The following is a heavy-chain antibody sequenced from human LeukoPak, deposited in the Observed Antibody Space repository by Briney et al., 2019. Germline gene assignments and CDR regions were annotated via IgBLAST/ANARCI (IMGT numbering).Heavy chain of an antibody. CDR1: GFTVSSNY. CDR2: IYSGGST. V-gene: IGHV3-66*01. J-gene: IGHJ4*02. CDR3: ARERRGRTAAALDY. Sequence: PGGSLRLSCAASGFTVSSNYMSWVRQAPGKGLEWVSVIYSGGSTYYADSVKGRFTISRDNSKNTLYLQMNSQRAEDTAVYYCARERRGRTAAALDYWGQGTLVTVSS. D-gene: IGHD6-13*01.